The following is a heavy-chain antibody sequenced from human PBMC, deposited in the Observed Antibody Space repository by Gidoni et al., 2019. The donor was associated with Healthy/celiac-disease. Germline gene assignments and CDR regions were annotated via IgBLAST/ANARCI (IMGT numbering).Heavy chain of an antibody. J-gene: IGHJ4*02. CDR3: VKGGYCSSTSCLQDEY. V-gene: IGHV3-64D*06. CDR2: ISSNGGST. CDR1: TFSSYA. D-gene: IGHD2-2*01. Sequence: TFSSYAMHWVRQAPGKGLEYVSAISSNGGSTYYADSVKGRFTISRDNSKNTLYLQMSSLRAEDTAVYYCVKGGYCSSTSCLQDEYWGQGTLVTVSS.